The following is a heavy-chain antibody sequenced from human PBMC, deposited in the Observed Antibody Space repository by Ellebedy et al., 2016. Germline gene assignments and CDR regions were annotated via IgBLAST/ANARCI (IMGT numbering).Heavy chain of an antibody. CDR1: GFSFNSYW. CDR3: ARDLIEFGYVALDH. J-gene: IGHJ4*02. CDR2: INTLGTNT. Sequence: GESLKISXVASGFSFNSYWMYWVRQAPGRGPMWVSRINTLGTNTDYADPVKGRFTISRDNAKNTVYLQMNSLRAEDTAVYYCARDLIEFGYVALDHWGQGTLVTVSS. V-gene: IGHV3-74*01. D-gene: IGHD2-15*01.